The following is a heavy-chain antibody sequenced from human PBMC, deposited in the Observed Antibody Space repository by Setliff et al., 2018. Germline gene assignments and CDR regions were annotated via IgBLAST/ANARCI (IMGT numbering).Heavy chain of an antibody. CDR3: ARGQYRGSWYRGLAYFDS. J-gene: IGHJ4*02. CDR1: GYSISSGYY. Sequence: PSETLSLTCTVSGYSISSGYYWGWIRQPPGKGLEWIGSIYHSGSTYYNPSLKSRVTISVDTSKNQFSLKLSSVTASDTAVYYCARGQYRGSWYRGLAYFDSWGQGTLVTVSS. V-gene: IGHV4-38-2*02. CDR2: IYHSGST. D-gene: IGHD6-13*01.